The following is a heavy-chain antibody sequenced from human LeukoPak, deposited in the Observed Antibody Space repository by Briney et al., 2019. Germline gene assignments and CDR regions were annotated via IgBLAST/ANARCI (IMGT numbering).Heavy chain of an antibody. V-gene: IGHV4-59*01. D-gene: IGHD3-10*01. CDR1: GGSISSYY. Sequence: SETLSLTCTVSGGSISSYYWSWIRQPPGKGLEWIGYIYYSGSTNYNPSLKSRVTTSVDTSKNQFSLKLSSVTAADTAVYYCAREVLRFGELDYWGQGTLVTVSS. CDR3: AREVLRFGELDY. CDR2: IYYSGST. J-gene: IGHJ4*02.